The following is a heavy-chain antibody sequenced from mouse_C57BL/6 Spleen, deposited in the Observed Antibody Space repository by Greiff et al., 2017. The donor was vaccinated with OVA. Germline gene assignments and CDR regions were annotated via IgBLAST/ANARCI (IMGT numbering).Heavy chain of an antibody. Sequence: VQRVESGPELVKPGASVKISCKASGYAFSSSWMNWVKQRPGKGLEWIGRIYPGDGDTNYNGKFKGKATLTADKSSSTAYMQLSSLTSEDSAVYFCARERAGSSLLYYYAMDYWGQGTSVTVSS. CDR1: GYAFSSSW. CDR3: ARERAGSSLLYYYAMDY. CDR2: IYPGDGDT. V-gene: IGHV1-82*01. D-gene: IGHD1-1*01. J-gene: IGHJ4*01.